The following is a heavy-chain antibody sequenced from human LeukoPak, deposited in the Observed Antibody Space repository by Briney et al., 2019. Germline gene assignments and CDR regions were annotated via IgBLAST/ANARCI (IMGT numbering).Heavy chain of an antibody. V-gene: IGHV1-2*02. CDR1: GYTFTGYY. J-gene: IGHJ5*02. CDR3: ARENVWGSYRFHT. Sequence: ASVKVSCKASGYTFTGYYMHWVRQAPGQGLEWMGWINPNSGGTNYAQKFQGRVTMTRDTSISTAYMELSRLRSDDTAVYYCARENVWGSYRFHTWGQGTRVTVSS. D-gene: IGHD3-16*02. CDR2: INPNSGGT.